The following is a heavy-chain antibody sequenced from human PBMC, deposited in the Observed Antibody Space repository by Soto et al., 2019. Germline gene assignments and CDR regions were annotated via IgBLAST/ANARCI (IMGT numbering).Heavy chain of an antibody. Sequence: GGSLRLSCAASGFTFSSYGMHWVRQAPGKGLEWVAVISYDGSNKYYADSVKGRFTISRDNSKNTLYLQMNSLRAEDTAVYYCARDQTFDRNYYYGIDVWGQGTTVTVSS. CDR3: ARDQTFDRNYYYGIDV. J-gene: IGHJ6*02. CDR1: GFTFSSYG. CDR2: ISYDGSNK. V-gene: IGHV3-30*03.